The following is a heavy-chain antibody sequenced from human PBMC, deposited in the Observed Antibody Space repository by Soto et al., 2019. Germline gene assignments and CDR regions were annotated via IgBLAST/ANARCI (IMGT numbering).Heavy chain of an antibody. J-gene: IGHJ4*02. CDR1: GLVLKNVW. CDR3: ADIAVVHPGDY. CDR2: IKTKTEGETT. D-gene: IGHD6-19*01. V-gene: IGHV3-15*07. Sequence: EVKLVESGGGLVKPGGSLRLSCAVSGLVLKNVWMNWVRQVPGKGLEWVARIKTKTEGETTDYAAPVKGRFTISRDDSKNTVYLQMNSLETEDTAVYYCADIAVVHPGDYWGQGTLVTVSS.